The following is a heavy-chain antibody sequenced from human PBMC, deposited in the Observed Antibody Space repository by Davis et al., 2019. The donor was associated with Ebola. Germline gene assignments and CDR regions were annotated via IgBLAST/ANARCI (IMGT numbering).Heavy chain of an antibody. Sequence: GESLKISCAASGFTFSSYSMNWVRQASGNGLEWVSSISSSSSYIYYADSVKGRFTISRDNAKISLYLQMNSLRAEDTAVYYCARMGVGVVVTLDVWGQGTTVTVSS. D-gene: IGHD2-21*02. CDR3: ARMGVGVVVTLDV. V-gene: IGHV3-21*01. J-gene: IGHJ6*02. CDR1: GFTFSSYS. CDR2: ISSSSSYI.